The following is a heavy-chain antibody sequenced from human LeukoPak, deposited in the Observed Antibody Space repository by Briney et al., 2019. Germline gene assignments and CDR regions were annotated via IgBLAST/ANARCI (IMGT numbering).Heavy chain of an antibody. V-gene: IGHV1-69*13. J-gene: IGHJ5*02. CDR1: GGTFSSYA. D-gene: IGHD6-19*01. CDR2: IIPIFGTA. CDR3: ARRAVAGTRRRNWFDP. Sequence: VASVKVSRKASGGTFSSYATSWVRQAPGQGLEWMGGIIPIFGTANYAQKFQGRVTITADESTSTAYMELSSLRSEDTAVYYCARRAVAGTRRRNWFDPWGQGTLVTVSS.